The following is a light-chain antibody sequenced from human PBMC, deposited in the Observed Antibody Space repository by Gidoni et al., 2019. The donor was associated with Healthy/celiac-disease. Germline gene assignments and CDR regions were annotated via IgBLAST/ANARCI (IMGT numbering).Light chain of an antibody. CDR1: QSISSY. CDR3: QKSYSTRT. V-gene: IGKV1-39*01. Sequence: LQMPQSPSSLPAPVGDRVTITCRASQSISSYLNWYQQKQGKAPKLLSYAARSLQSGVPRRFSGSGSGKDFTLTSSRLQHEDVANYYCQKSYSTRTFXXXTRVEIK. CDR2: AAR. J-gene: IGKJ1*01.